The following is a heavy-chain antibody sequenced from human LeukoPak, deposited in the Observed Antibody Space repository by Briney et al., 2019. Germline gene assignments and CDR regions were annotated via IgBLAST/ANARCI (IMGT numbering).Heavy chain of an antibody. D-gene: IGHD3-10*01. Sequence: GGSLRLSWAASGFTVSSYEMSWVRQAPGKGLEWVSYISSSGSTIYYADSVKGRFTISRDNAKNSLYLQMNSLRAEDTAVYYCARDPPATITMVRGAPHLDFDYWGQGTVVTVSS. V-gene: IGHV3-48*03. CDR1: GFTVSSYE. CDR2: ISSSGSTI. J-gene: IGHJ4*02. CDR3: ARDPPATITMVRGAPHLDFDY.